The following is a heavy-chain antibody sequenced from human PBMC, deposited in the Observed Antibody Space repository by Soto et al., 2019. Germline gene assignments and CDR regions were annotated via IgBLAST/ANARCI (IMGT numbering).Heavy chain of an antibody. CDR1: GFTFSEYG. CDR2: IWSDGSKE. D-gene: IGHD3-3*01. V-gene: IGHV3-33*01. J-gene: IGHJ6*02. CDR3: ARRFEPRGFWSTYSLDYGLDV. Sequence: QVQLVESGGGVVQPGRSLKLSCTASGFTFSEYGMHWVRQAPGKGLEWVALIWSDGSKEYFADSVKGRFTISRDNSKDTVYLHTNSLRAEDTAVYYCARRFEPRGFWSTYSLDYGLDVWGRGTTVTVS.